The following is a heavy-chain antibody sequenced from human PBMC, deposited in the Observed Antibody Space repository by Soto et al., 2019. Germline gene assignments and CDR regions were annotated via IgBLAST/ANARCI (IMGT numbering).Heavy chain of an antibody. V-gene: IGHV4-31*03. CDR2: ISYGGST. CDR3: SRGILV. D-gene: IGHD5-18*01. Sequence: QVQLQESGPGLVKPSQTLSLTCTVSGGSINSGGYCWSWIRQHPGKGLDWIGCISYGGSTSYNPSLKSRVTIPEDTSKNQSPLKLTSVTAADTAVYYCSRGILVWGQGALITVSS. CDR1: GGSINSGGYC. J-gene: IGHJ4*02.